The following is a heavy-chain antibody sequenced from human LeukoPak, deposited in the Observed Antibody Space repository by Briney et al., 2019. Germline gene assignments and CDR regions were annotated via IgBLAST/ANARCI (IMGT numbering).Heavy chain of an antibody. J-gene: IGHJ4*02. CDR2: ISYDGSNK. CDR3: ARGSLWLQLDY. V-gene: IGHV3-30-3*01. D-gene: IGHD5-24*01. CDR1: GFTFSSYA. Sequence: GGFLRLSCAASGFTFSSYAMHWVRQAPGKGLEWVAVISYDGSNKYYADSVKGRFTISRDNSKNTLYLQMNSLRAEDTAVYYCARGSLWLQLDYWGQGTLVTVSS.